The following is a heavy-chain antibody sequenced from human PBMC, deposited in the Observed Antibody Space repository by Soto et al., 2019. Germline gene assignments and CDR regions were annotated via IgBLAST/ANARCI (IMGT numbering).Heavy chain of an antibody. V-gene: IGHV4-30-2*01. D-gene: IGHD3-3*01. CDR1: GGSISSGGYS. CDR3: ARVPYDFWSGYSSYFDY. Sequence: QLQLQESGSGLVKPSQTLSLTCAVSGGSISSGGYSWSWIRQPPGKGLEWIGYIYHSGSTYYNPSLKSRVTISVDRSKNQFSLKLSSVTAADTAVYYCARVPYDFWSGYSSYFDYWGQGTLVTVSS. CDR2: IYHSGST. J-gene: IGHJ4*02.